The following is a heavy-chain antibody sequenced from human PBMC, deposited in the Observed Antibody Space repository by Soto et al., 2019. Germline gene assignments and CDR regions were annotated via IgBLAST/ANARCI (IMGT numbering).Heavy chain of an antibody. J-gene: IGHJ6*02. D-gene: IGHD5-18*01. CDR1: GGSISSGGYY. CDR2: IYYSGST. CDR3: ASRGYSYCFSLGMDV. V-gene: IGHV4-31*03. Sequence: QVQLQESGPGLVKPSQTLSLTCTVSGGSISSGGYYWSWIRQHPGKGLEWIGYIYYSGSTYYNPSLKSRVTLSVDTSKNQFSLKLSSVTAADTAVYYCASRGYSYCFSLGMDVWGQGTTVTVSS.